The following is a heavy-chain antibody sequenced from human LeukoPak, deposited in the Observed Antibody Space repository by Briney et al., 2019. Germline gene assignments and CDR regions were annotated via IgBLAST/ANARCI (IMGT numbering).Heavy chain of an antibody. D-gene: IGHD2-2*01. Sequence: GGSLRLSCADSGFTFSSYWMHWVRQAPGKGLVWVTRISADGSFTLYADSVKGRFTISRDNSKNTLYLQMNSLRAEDTAVYYCAENNWAPAASTLFDYWGQGTLVTVSS. CDR1: GFTFSSYW. CDR3: AENNWAPAASTLFDY. CDR2: ISADGSFT. J-gene: IGHJ4*02. V-gene: IGHV3-74*01.